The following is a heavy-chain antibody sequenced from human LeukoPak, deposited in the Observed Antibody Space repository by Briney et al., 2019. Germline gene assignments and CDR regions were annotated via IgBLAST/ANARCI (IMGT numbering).Heavy chain of an antibody. CDR2: INSDGNST. CDR1: GFTFSSYW. D-gene: IGHD3-3*01. CDR3: ARDLGITIFGPPAGPFDY. V-gene: IGHV3-74*01. Sequence: QPGGSLRLSCAASGFTFSSYWMHWVRQAPGKGLVWVSRINSDGNSTNYADSVKGRFTISRDNSKNTLYLQMGSLRAEDMAVYYCARDLGITIFGPPAGPFDYWGQGTLVTVSS. J-gene: IGHJ4*02.